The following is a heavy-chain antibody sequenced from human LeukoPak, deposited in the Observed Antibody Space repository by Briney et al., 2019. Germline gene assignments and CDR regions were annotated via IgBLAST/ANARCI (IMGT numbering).Heavy chain of an antibody. CDR1: GFTFSDYY. CDR2: ISGSGDTT. D-gene: IGHD3-10*01. Sequence: MPGGSLRLSCTASGFTFSDYYMSWIRQAPGKGLEWIAHISGSGDTTYHKDSVQGRFAISRDNAKNSLYLQMNSLRAEDTAVYYCTRDPYGSGNEGYYYYMDVWGKGTTVTVSS. J-gene: IGHJ6*03. V-gene: IGHV3-11*04. CDR3: TRDPYGSGNEGYYYYMDV.